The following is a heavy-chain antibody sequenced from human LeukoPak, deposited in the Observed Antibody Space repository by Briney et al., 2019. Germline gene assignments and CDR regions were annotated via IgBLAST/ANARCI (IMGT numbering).Heavy chain of an antibody. D-gene: IGHD1-1*01. V-gene: IGHV1-8*01. CDR1: GYTFTSYE. J-gene: IGHJ4*02. CDR2: MNPNSGNT. CDR3: ASVVQLERRGFDY. Sequence: GAPLKVSCKASGYTFTSYEINWVRQPTGQGLEWMGWMNPNSGNTGYAQKFQGRVTMTRNTSISTAYMELSSLRSEDTAVYYCASVVQLERRGFDYWGQGTLVTVS.